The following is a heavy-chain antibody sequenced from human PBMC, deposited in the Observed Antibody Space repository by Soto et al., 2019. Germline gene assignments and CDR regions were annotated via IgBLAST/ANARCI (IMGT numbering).Heavy chain of an antibody. CDR2: IDLRDSYV. CDR3: ARIYCTTTCDSWFDP. D-gene: IGHD2-2*01. J-gene: IGHJ5*02. V-gene: IGHV5-10-1*01. CDR1: GYTFTTFW. Sequence: GEPLKICCTGFGYTFTTFWISWVRKIPGNGLEWMERIDLRDSYVTYSPSFEGHVTISVDKSISTAYLQWGSLRASDTAIYYCARIYCTTTCDSWFDPWGQGTLVTVSS.